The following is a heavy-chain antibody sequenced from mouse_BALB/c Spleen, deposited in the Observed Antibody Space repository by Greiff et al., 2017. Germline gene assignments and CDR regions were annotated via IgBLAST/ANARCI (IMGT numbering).Heavy chain of an antibody. J-gene: IGHJ4*01. D-gene: IGHD2-4*01. CDR1: GYTFTSYT. V-gene: IGHV1-4*02. CDR3: ARRGDDYDYYAMDY. CDR2: INPSSGYT. Sequence: VQLQQSAAELARPGASVKMSCKASGYTFTSYTMHWVKQRPGQGLEWIGYINPSSGYTEYNQKFKDKTTLTADKSSSTAYMQLSSLTSEDSAVYYCARRGDDYDYYAMDYWGQGTSVTVSS.